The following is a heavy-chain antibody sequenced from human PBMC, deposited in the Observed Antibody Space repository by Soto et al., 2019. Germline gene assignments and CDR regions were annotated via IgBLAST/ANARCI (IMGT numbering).Heavy chain of an antibody. V-gene: IGHV1-2*02. CDR1: GYTFRDFY. Sequence: QVQLVQSGAEVKKPGASLTVSCEASGYTFRDFYIHWVRQAPAQGLEWMGWINPDSGGTLYAQTFQGRVTMTRDTSTGTAYLTLSSLRSGDTALYYCARDPGHGYGEYYYDLWGQGTLVTVSS. CDR3: ARDPGHGYGEYYYDL. D-gene: IGHD5-12*01. CDR2: INPDSGGT. J-gene: IGHJ4*02.